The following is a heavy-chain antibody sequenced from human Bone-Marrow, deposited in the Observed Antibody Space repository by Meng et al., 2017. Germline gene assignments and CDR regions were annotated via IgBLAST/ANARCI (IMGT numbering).Heavy chain of an antibody. CDR1: GCTFSSYS. J-gene: IGHJ6*02. CDR3: ARDPPGLLWFGELLAYYCYYGMDV. V-gene: IGHV3-21*01. CDR2: ISSSSSYI. D-gene: IGHD3-10*01. Sequence: GESLKIHCAASGCTFSSYSMNWVRQAPGTGLEWGSAISSSSSYIYYADSGKGRFNISRDNAKNSLYLQMNSLRAEDTAVYYCARDPPGLLWFGELLAYYCYYGMDVWGQETTVTGS.